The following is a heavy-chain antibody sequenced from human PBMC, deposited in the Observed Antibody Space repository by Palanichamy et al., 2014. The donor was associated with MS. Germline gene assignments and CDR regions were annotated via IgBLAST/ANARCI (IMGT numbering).Heavy chain of an antibody. CDR1: NYSISSGYF. Sequence: QVELQESGPGLVKTSETLSLTCGVSNYSISSGYFWGWIRQPPGKGLEWLGSIYHTESTYYNPSLKSRVTLSVDTSKNQFSLKLTSVTAADTAVYYCARHVATTGTPNNWFDPWGRGTLVTVSS. J-gene: IGHJ5*02. D-gene: IGHD6-13*01. CDR2: IYHTEST. V-gene: IGHV4-38-2*01. CDR3: ARHVATTGTPNNWFDP.